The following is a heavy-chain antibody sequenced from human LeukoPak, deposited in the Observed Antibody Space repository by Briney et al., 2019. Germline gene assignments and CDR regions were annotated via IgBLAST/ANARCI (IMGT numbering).Heavy chain of an antibody. V-gene: IGHV1-69*04. J-gene: IGHJ4*02. CDR1: GYTFTSYG. Sequence: ASVKVSCKASGYTFTSYGISWVRQAPGQGLEWMGRIIPILGIANYAQKFQGRVTITADKSTSTAYMELSSLRSEDTAVYYCARDDPANSSSWYFFAYWGQGTLVTVSS. CDR2: IIPILGIA. CDR3: ARDDPANSSSWYFFAY. D-gene: IGHD6-13*01.